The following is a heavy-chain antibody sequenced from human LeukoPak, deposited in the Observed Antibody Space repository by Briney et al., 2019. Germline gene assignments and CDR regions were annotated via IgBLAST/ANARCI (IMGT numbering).Heavy chain of an antibody. CDR3: ARDNGAKQFDY. Sequence: PGGSLGLSCAASGFTVSSNYMSWVRQAPGKGLEWVSVIYSGGSTYYADSVKGRFTISRDNPKNSLYLQMNSLSAEDTAVYYCARDNGAKQFDYWGQGTLVIVSA. V-gene: IGHV3-53*01. CDR2: IYSGGST. D-gene: IGHD2-8*01. CDR1: GFTVSSNY. J-gene: IGHJ4*02.